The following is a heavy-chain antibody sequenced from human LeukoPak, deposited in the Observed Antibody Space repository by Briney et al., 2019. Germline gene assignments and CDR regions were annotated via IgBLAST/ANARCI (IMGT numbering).Heavy chain of an antibody. CDR3: ARERASNNHDNWFNP. D-gene: IGHD1/OR15-1a*01. CDR1: GASFNDYY. J-gene: IGHJ5*02. Sequence: PSKTLSLTCAVYGASFNDYYWSWIRHSPTKGLEWIGEVNHSGSAKYNPSLTSGVTISADKSKNKFFLRLSPVAAADSGVYYCARERASNNHDNWFNPWGQGTLVTVSS. CDR2: VNHSGSA. V-gene: IGHV4-34*01.